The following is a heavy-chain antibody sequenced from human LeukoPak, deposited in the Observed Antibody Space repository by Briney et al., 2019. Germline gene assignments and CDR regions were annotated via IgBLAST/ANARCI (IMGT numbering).Heavy chain of an antibody. CDR1: GYSITSGYY. CDR2: IYHSGST. Sequence: SETLSLTCTVSGYSITSGYYWGWIRQPPGKGLEWIGSIYHSGSTFYNPSLKSRVTISVDTSKNQFSLKLSSVTAADTAVYHCARHYVSGSYYSHFDYWGQGALVTVSS. CDR3: ARHYVSGSYYSHFDY. D-gene: IGHD3-10*01. V-gene: IGHV4-38-2*02. J-gene: IGHJ4*02.